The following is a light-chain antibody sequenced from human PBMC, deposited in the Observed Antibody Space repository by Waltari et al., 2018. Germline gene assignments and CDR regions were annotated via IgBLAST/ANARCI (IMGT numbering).Light chain of an antibody. CDR1: PDISSY. Sequence: DIQLTQSHSFLSASVGDRVTLSCRASPDISSYLAWYQQKPGEAPKLLIYAASSLQSGVPSRFSGSGSGTEFTLTISSLQPEDFAAYYCQQRNVYPLTFGGGSKVEIK. V-gene: IGKV1-9*01. CDR2: AAS. CDR3: QQRNVYPLT. J-gene: IGKJ4*01.